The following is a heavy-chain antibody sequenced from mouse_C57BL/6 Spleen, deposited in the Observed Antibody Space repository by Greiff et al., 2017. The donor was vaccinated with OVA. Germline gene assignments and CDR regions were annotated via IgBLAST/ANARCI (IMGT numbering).Heavy chain of an antibody. V-gene: IGHV1-53*01. J-gene: IGHJ1*03. CDR2: INPSNGGT. CDR3: ARLPRGSSYWYFDV. D-gene: IGHD1-1*01. CDR1: GYTFTSYW. Sequence: QVQLQQPGTELVKPGASVKLSCKASGYTFTSYWMHWVKQRPGQGLEWIGNINPSNGGTNYNEKFKSKATLTVDKSSSTAYMQLSSLTSEDSAVYYCARLPRGSSYWYFDVWGTGTTVTVSS.